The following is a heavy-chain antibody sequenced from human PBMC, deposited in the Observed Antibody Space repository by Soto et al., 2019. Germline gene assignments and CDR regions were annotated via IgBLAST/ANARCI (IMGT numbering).Heavy chain of an antibody. Sequence: GEALKISCKGSGYSFTSYWIGWVREMSGKGLEWRGIIYPGDSDTRYTPSFQGQVTISGDKSISTAYLQCISLKDSDTDMYYSARFALEDHHHHSIYYGMDVWGQGTTVTVSS. CDR1: GYSFTSYW. CDR3: ARFALEDHHHHSIYYGMDV. CDR2: IYPGDSDT. V-gene: IGHV5-51*01. J-gene: IGHJ6*02.